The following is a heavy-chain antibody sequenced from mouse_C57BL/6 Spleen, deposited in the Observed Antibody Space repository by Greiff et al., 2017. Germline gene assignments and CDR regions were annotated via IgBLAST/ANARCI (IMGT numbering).Heavy chain of an antibody. CDR1: GYTFTSYW. CDR2: IYPSDSET. V-gene: IGHV1-61*01. J-gene: IGHJ4*01. D-gene: IGHD2-12*01. Sequence: QVQLQQPGAELVRPGSSVKLSCKASGYTFTSYWMDWVKQRPGQGLEWIGNIYPSDSETHYNQKFKDKATLTVDKSSSTAYMQLSSLTSEDSAVYYYARSYDLRSYYAMDYWGQGTSVTVSS. CDR3: ARSYDLRSYYAMDY.